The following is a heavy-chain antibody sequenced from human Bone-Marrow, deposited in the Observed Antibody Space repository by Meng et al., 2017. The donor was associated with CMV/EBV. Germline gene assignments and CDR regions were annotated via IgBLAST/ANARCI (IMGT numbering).Heavy chain of an antibody. CDR1: GGSISTSNW. Sequence: SETLSLTCAVSGGSISTSNWWSWVHQSPEKGLEWIGEIYHSGYTNYNPSLKSRVSMSVDRSKRQFSLRLTSVTAADTAVYYCARYDFWTSPEGGYFDSWGRGTLVTVSS. CDR3: ARYDFWTSPEGGYFDS. V-gene: IGHV4-4*02. J-gene: IGHJ4*02. CDR2: IYHSGYT. D-gene: IGHD3-3*01.